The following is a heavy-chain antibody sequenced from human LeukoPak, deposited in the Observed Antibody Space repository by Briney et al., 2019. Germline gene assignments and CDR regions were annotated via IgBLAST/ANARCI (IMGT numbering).Heavy chain of an antibody. CDR1: GYTFTSYG. CDR3: KRLGNYCPSSTRGNAFDI. V-gene: IGHV1-18*01. CDR2: VSPYSGNT. J-gene: IGHJ3*02. Sequence: GASVKVSCKTSGYTFTSYGLTWVRQAPGQGLEWVGWVSPYSGNTNYAQKVQGRVIMTTDTSTSTAYMELRSLRSDDKAMYFCKRLGNYCPSSTRGNAFDIWGQGTMVTVSS. D-gene: IGHD1-7*01.